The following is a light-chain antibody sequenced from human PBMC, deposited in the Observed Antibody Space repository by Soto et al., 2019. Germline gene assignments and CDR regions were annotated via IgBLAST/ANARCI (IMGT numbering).Light chain of an antibody. Sequence: TQSPSTLSASVRDIVTITFRASQSISSYLAWYQQKPGQAPRLLIYGASSRATGIPDRFSGSGSGTDFTLTISRLEPEDFAVYYCQQYGSSPGTFGQGTKVDIK. V-gene: IGKV3-20*01. CDR3: QQYGSSPGT. CDR2: GAS. J-gene: IGKJ1*01. CDR1: QSISSY.